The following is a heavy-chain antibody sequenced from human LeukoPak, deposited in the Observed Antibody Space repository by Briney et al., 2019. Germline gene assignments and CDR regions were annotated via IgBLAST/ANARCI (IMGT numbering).Heavy chain of an antibody. CDR3: AKKRALGEVEYISSYFDY. CDR2: ISYDGSNK. V-gene: IGHV3-30*18. D-gene: IGHD6-6*01. CDR1: GFTFSSYG. J-gene: IGHJ4*02. Sequence: PGRSLKLSCAASGFTFSSYGMHWVRQAPGKGLEWVAVISYDGSNKYYADSVKGRFTISRDNSKNTLYLQMNSLRAEDTALYYCAKKRALGEVEYISSYFDYWSQGTLVTVSS.